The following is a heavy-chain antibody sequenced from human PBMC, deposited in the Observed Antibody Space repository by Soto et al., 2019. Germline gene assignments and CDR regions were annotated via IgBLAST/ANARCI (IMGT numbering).Heavy chain of an antibody. V-gene: IGHV1-69*13. CDR2: IIPMFGTP. CDR1: GGTFRSYG. D-gene: IGHD2-15*01. J-gene: IGHJ3*02. Sequence: SVKVSCRASGGTFRSYGISWMRQAPGQGLEWMGGIIPMFGTPNYAQKFQGRMTITADESTSTAYMELSSLRSEDTAVYYCARGGEAYCSGGSCYAGVDVFNMWGQGTMVTVSS. CDR3: ARGGEAYCSGGSCYAGVDVFNM.